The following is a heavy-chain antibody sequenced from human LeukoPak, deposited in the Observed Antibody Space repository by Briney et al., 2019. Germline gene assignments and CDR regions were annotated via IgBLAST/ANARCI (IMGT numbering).Heavy chain of an antibody. CDR2: ISAYNGNT. V-gene: IGHV1-18*04. J-gene: IGHJ5*02. CDR1: GYTFTTYG. D-gene: IGHD2-2*01. CDR3: ATIVPAAMEVGFDP. Sequence: ASVKVSFKASGYTFTTYGISWVRQAPGQGLEWMGWISAYNGNTNYSQKLQGRVTMTTDTSTSTAYMELRSLRSDDTAVYYCATIVPAAMEVGFDPWGQGTLVTVSS.